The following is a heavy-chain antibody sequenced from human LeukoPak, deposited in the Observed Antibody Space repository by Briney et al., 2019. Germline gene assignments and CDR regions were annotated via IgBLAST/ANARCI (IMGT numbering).Heavy chain of an antibody. CDR3: AKRGAEVGATVAPGDY. V-gene: IGHV3-48*03. CDR2: ISSSCSTI. Sequence: GRCLRLSCASSGFPFSRYEMNCVREAPGKGLECVSYISSSCSTIYYAESVKDRLTYSRRNPKTSLYLQMNSLRAEDTAIYYWAKRGAEVGATVAPGDYWGQGTLVTVSS. D-gene: IGHD1-26*01. CDR1: GFPFSRYE. J-gene: IGHJ4*02.